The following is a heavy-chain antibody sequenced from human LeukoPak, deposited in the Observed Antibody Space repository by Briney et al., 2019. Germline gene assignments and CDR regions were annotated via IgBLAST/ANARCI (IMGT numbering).Heavy chain of an antibody. V-gene: IGHV1-2*02. D-gene: IGHD2-8*01. Sequence: GASVKVSCKASGYTFTGYYMHWVRQAPGQGLEWMGWINPNSGGTNYAQKFQGRVTMTRDTSISTAYMELSRLRSDDTAVYSCARDRNGVYYYYYMDVWGKGPTVTVSS. CDR2: INPNSGGT. CDR3: ARDRNGVYYYYYMDV. CDR1: GYTFTGYY. J-gene: IGHJ6*03.